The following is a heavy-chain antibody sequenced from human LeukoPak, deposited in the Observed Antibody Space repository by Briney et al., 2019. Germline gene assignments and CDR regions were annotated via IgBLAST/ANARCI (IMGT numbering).Heavy chain of an antibody. V-gene: IGHV1-8*01. CDR1: GYTFTSYD. CDR3: ASAPVFRAYCGGDCYSGFDP. J-gene: IGHJ5*02. CDR2: MNPNSGNT. Sequence: ASVKVSCKASGYTFTSYDINWVRQATGQGLEWMGWMNPNSGNTGYAQKFQGRVTMTRNTSISTAYMELSSLRSEDTAVYYCASAPVFRAYCGGDCYSGFDPWGQGTLVTVSS. D-gene: IGHD2-21*01.